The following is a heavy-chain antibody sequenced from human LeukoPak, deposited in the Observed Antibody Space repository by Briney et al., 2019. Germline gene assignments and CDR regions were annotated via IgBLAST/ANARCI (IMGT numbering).Heavy chain of an antibody. D-gene: IGHD3-22*01. J-gene: IGHJ4*02. CDR2: ISDGDGST. Sequence: PGGSLRLSCAASGFTFSTYAMSWVRQAPGKGLEWVSAISDGDGSTYYADSVKGRFTISRDNSKNTVYLQMNSLRAEDTAVYYCAKDPQDSSGYFPVGTFDYWGQGTLVTVSS. V-gene: IGHV3-23*01. CDR3: AKDPQDSSGYFPVGTFDY. CDR1: GFTFSTYA.